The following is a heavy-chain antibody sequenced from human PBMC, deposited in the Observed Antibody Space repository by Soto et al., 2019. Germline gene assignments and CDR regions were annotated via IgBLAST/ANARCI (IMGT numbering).Heavy chain of an antibody. J-gene: IGHJ4*02. CDR2: ISESSSET. V-gene: IGHV3-23*01. CDR3: ARWDSSSWYVDY. D-gene: IGHD6-13*01. Sequence: GGSLRLSCVASGFRFSIYPMAWVRQAPGKGLEWVSSISESSSETNYADSVKGRFTVSRDNSKNILYLQMNSLRAEDTAVYYCARWDSSSWYVDYWGQGTLVTVSS. CDR1: GFRFSIYP.